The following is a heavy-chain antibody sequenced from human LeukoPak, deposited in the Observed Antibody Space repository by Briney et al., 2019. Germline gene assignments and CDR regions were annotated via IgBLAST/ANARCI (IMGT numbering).Heavy chain of an antibody. CDR1: GDSISTGSFY. D-gene: IGHD6-13*01. V-gene: IGHV4-61*02. CDR3: ARELGYSSSWYFDL. Sequence: SQTLSLTCTVSGDSISTGSFYWSWIRQPAGRGLEWIGRIYTSGSTKYNPPLKSRVTISVDTSKNQFSLKLSSVTAADTAVYYCARELGYSSSWYFDLWGRGTLVTVSS. CDR2: IYTSGST. J-gene: IGHJ2*01.